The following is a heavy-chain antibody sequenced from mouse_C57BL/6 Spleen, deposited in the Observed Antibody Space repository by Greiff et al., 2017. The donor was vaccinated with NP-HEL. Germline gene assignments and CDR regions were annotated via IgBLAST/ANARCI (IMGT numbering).Heavy chain of an antibody. J-gene: IGHJ4*01. CDR1: GYTFTSYW. CDR3: ARSGYSNEAMDY. V-gene: IGHV1-64*01. D-gene: IGHD2-5*01. CDR2: IHPNSGST. Sequence: QVQLQQPGAELVKPGASVKLSCKASGYTFTSYWMHWVKQRPGQGLEWIGMIHPNSGSTNYNEKFKSKATLTVDKSSSTAYMQLSSLTSEDSAVYYCARSGYSNEAMDYWGQGTSVTVSS.